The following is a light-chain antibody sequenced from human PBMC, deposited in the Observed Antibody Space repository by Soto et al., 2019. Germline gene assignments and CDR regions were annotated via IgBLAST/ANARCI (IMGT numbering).Light chain of an antibody. CDR3: GAWDITLTAGV. CDR2: DDY. CDR1: NSNIGTTS. Sequence: QSVLTQPPSVSAAPGQRVTISCSGSNSNIGTTSVSWYQQFPGSAPRLLIYDDYKRPSGIPDRFSASKSGASATLGITGLQTGDEADYFCGAWDITLTAGVFGGGTKVTVL. V-gene: IGLV1-51*01. J-gene: IGLJ2*01.